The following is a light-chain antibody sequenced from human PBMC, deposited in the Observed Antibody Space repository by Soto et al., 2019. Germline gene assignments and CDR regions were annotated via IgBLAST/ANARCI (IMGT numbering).Light chain of an antibody. CDR2: GAS. J-gene: IGKJ1*01. Sequence: ETVMTQSPATLSVSPGERATLSCRASQSVSSNLAWYQQKPGQAPRLLIYGASTRATGIPVRFSGSGSGTEFTLTISSLQSEDFAVYYCQQYNNWWTFGQGTKVDI. CDR3: QQYNNWWT. V-gene: IGKV3-15*01. CDR1: QSVSSN.